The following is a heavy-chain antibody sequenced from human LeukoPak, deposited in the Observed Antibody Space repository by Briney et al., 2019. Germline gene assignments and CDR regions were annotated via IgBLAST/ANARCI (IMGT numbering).Heavy chain of an antibody. Sequence: GGSLRLSCAASGFTFSNYWMTWVRQAPGKGLEWVANIKKDGRDKYYVDSVKGRFTISKDNAKNSVYLQMSSLRVEDTAVYYCARDAGTGFDYWGQGALVTVSS. D-gene: IGHD3-10*01. CDR2: IKKDGRDK. V-gene: IGHV3-7*01. CDR1: GFTFSNYW. J-gene: IGHJ4*02. CDR3: ARDAGTGFDY.